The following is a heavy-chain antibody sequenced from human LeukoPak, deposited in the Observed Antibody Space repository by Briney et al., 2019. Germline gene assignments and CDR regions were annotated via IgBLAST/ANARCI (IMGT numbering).Heavy chain of an antibody. CDR1: GFTLSSYW. D-gene: IGHD5-12*01. CDR3: ARVRATFSPHFDN. CDR2: INSDGSIT. J-gene: IGHJ4*02. Sequence: GGAPRLSCAASGFTLSSYWMHWVRQTPRKGMIWVSRINSDGSITNYADSVKGRFTISRDNAKNTLYLQMNSLRAEDTAVYYCARVRATFSPHFDNWGQGTLVTVSS. V-gene: IGHV3-74*01.